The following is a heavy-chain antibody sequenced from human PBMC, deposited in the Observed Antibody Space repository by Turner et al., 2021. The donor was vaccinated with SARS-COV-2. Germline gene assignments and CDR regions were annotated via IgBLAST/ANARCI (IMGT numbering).Heavy chain of an antibody. CDR1: GFTFSNYW. D-gene: IGHD5-12*01. CDR2: IKEDGSEK. V-gene: IGHV3-7*03. CDR3: ARSSVDSGYEDDYYYYYGMDV. Sequence: EVQLVESGGGFVQPGGSLRLSCAASGFTFSNYWMSWVRQAPGKGLEWVANIKEDGSEKYYVDSVKGRFTISRDNAKNSLYLQMNSLRAEDTAVYYCARSSVDSGYEDDYYYYYGMDVWGQGTTVTVSS. J-gene: IGHJ6*02.